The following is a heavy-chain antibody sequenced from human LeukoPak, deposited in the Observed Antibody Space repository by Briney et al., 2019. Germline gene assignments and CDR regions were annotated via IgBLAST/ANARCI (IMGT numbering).Heavy chain of an antibody. J-gene: IGHJ4*02. CDR3: AAEDYYDSSGHYRPFDY. CDR2: VVVGSGNT. CDR1: GFTFTSSA. Sequence: SVKVSCKASGFTFTSSAMQWVRQARGQRLEWIGWVVVGSGNTNYAQKFQERVTITRDMSTSTAYMELSSLRSEDTAVYYCAAEDYYDSSGHYRPFDYWGQGTLVTVSS. D-gene: IGHD3-22*01. V-gene: IGHV1-58*02.